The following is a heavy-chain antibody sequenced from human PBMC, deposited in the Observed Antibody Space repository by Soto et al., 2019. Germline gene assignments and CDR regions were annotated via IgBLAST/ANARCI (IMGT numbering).Heavy chain of an antibody. V-gene: IGHV3-23*01. Sequence: GGSLRLSCAASGFTFSNYAMSWVRQAPGKGLEWVSTISGNGGTTYYADSVKGRFTISRDNSKNTLYLQMSSLRAEDTAVYYCAKGALISSGSFAAYYYGMDVWGPGTTVTVSS. J-gene: IGHJ6*02. CDR1: GFTFSNYA. CDR3: AKGALISSGSFAAYYYGMDV. D-gene: IGHD1-26*01. CDR2: ISGNGGTT.